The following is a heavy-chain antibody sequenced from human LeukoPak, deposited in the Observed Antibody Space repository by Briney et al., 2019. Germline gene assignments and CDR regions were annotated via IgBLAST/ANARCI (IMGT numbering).Heavy chain of an antibody. V-gene: IGHV4-34*01. CDR1: GGSFSGYY. Sequence: SETLSLTCAVYGGSFSGYYWSWIRQPPGKGLEWIGEINHSGSTNYNPSLKSRVTISVDTSKNQFSLKLSSVTAADTAVYYCARGLIGSGSYYNVLGAESYYYYYYMDVWGKGTTVTVSS. CDR3: ARGLIGSGSYYNVLGAESYYYYYYMDV. D-gene: IGHD3-10*01. CDR2: INHSGST. J-gene: IGHJ6*03.